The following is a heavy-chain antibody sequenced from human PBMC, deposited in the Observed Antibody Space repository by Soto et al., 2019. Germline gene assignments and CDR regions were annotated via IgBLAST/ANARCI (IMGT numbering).Heavy chain of an antibody. J-gene: IGHJ4*02. Sequence: QITLKESGPTLVEPTQTLTLTCTFSGFSLTTDRVGVGWISQPPGEALEWLAVIYWDDSKTYRPSLESRITIPKDNSKHKVDLTLTNMDHLHKATYYCSHAYGGMSLYWGQGTLVTVAS. CDR1: GFSLTTDRVG. V-gene: IGHV2-5*02. D-gene: IGHD1-26*01. CDR2: IYWDDSK. CDR3: SHAYGGMSLY.